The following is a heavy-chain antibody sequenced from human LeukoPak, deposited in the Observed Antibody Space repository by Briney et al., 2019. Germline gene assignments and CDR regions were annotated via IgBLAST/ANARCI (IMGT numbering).Heavy chain of an antibody. V-gene: IGHV1-46*01. CDR1: GYIFTRYY. Sequence: ASVKVSCKASGYIFTRYYLHWVRQAPGQGLEWVGIITPSGGSTSYAQKFQGRVTMTRDTSTSTVYMELSSLRSEDTAVYYCARVAAVLEWFSWFDYWGQGTLVTVSS. CDR2: ITPSGGST. CDR3: ARVAAVLEWFSWFDY. D-gene: IGHD3-3*01. J-gene: IGHJ4*02.